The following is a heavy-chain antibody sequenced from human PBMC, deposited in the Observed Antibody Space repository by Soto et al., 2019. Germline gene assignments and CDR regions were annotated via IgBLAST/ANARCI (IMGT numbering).Heavy chain of an antibody. D-gene: IGHD3-22*01. V-gene: IGHV4-31*03. CDR2: IYYSGST. CDR1: GGSISSGGYY. J-gene: IGHJ6*02. Sequence: SETLSLTCTVSGGSISSGGYYWSWIRQHPGKGLEWIGTIYYSGSTYYNPSLKRRVTISVGTSKDQCSLKMSSVTAADTAVYYCARDTVRDYDSSGYYVPYYYYGMDVWGQGTTVTVSS. CDR3: ARDTVRDYDSSGYYVPYYYYGMDV.